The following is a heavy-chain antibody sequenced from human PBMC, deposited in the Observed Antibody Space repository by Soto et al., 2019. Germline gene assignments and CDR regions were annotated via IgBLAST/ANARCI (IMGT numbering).Heavy chain of an antibody. Sequence: TSETLSLTCTVSNGSINSSDWWTWVRQPPGKGLEWIGEIFHGGGANYNPSLRSRVTISIDKSKNQFSLRLTSVTAADTAVYYCVRYSGPGTSLGGWFDPWGPGTLVTVSS. V-gene: IGHV4-4*02. CDR3: VRYSGPGTSLGGWFDP. J-gene: IGHJ5*02. CDR1: NGSINSSDW. CDR2: IFHGGGA. D-gene: IGHD3-10*01.